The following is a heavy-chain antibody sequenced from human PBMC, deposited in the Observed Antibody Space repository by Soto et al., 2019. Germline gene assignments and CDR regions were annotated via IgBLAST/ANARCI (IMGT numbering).Heavy chain of an antibody. Sequence: PSETLSLTCTVSGGSISSYYWSWIRQPPGKGLEWIGYIYYSGSTNYNPSLKSRVTISVDTSKNQISLKLSSVTAADTAVYYCARGPDIVVVPAAIGYYYYYMDVWGKGTTVTVSS. D-gene: IGHD2-2*01. J-gene: IGHJ6*03. CDR1: GGSISSYY. CDR2: IYYSGST. CDR3: ARGPDIVVVPAAIGYYYYYMDV. V-gene: IGHV4-59*01.